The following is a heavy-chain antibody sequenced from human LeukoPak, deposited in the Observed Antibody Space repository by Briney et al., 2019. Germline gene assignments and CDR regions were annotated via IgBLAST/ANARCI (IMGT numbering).Heavy chain of an antibody. CDR2: ISGSGGST. Sequence: GGSLRLSCAASGFTFSSYAMSWVRQAPGKGLEWVSAISGSGGSTYYADSVKGRFTISRDNSRNTLYLQMNSLRAEDTAVYYCAKAYHDYGDLFPFDYWGQGTLVTVSS. D-gene: IGHD4-17*01. J-gene: IGHJ4*02. CDR1: GFTFSSYA. CDR3: AKAYHDYGDLFPFDY. V-gene: IGHV3-23*01.